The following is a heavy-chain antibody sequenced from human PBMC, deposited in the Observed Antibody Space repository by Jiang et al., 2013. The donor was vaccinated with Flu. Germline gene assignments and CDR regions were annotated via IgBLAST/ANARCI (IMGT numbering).Heavy chain of an antibody. Sequence: GPGLVKPSETLSLTCNVSGGSINNNYWSWIRQPPGKGPEWLGYISYSGSVNPGPSLKSRGTMSVDTLKNQFSLQLNSVTAADTAVYYCARRKYGSGSYDQWGQGILVTVSS. V-gene: IGHV4-59*08. J-gene: IGHJ4*02. D-gene: IGHD3-10*01. CDR2: ISYSGSV. CDR1: GGSINNNY. CDR3: ARRKYGSGSYDQ.